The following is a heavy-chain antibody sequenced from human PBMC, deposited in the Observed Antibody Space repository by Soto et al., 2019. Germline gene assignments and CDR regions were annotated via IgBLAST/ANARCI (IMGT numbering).Heavy chain of an antibody. CDR2: IIPIFGTA. J-gene: IGHJ6*02. CDR3: ARNPRRWCSSTSCSRVEYYYYGMDV. Sequence: QVQLVQSRAEVKKPGSSVKVSCKASGGTFSSYAISWVRQAPGQGLEWMGGIIPIFGTANYAQKFQGRVTITADKSTSTAYMERSSLRCEDTAVYYGARNPRRWCSSTSCSRVEYYYYGMDVWGQGTTVTGSS. V-gene: IGHV1-69*06. CDR1: GGTFSSYA. D-gene: IGHD2-2*01.